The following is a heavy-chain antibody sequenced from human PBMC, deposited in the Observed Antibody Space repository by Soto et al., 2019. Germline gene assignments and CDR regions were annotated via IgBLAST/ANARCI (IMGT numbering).Heavy chain of an antibody. CDR2: IIPISGTA. V-gene: IGHV1-69*13. CDR1: GGTFSHSA. J-gene: IGHJ6*02. Sequence: SVKVSCKASGGTFSHSAISWVRKAPGQGLEWMGGIIPISGTAHYAQKFQGRVSIIADESTRTAYMELSTLRSEDTAMYFCARDTDFPTSQVFFGLDVWGHGTTVT. D-gene: IGHD3-3*01. CDR3: ARDTDFPTSQVFFGLDV.